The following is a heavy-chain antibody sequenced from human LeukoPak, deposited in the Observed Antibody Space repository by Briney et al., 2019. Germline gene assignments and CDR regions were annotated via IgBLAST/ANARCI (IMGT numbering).Heavy chain of an antibody. J-gene: IGHJ4*02. V-gene: IGHV3-30*02. D-gene: IGHD3-16*02. Sequence: PGGSLRLSCAASEFTFSSSGMHWVRQAPGRGLEWVAFIQHDGTKTYYADSVKGRFTISRDSSENTLYLQMNILRTDDTAVYYCAKGAFVRLGELSPHWGQGTLVTVSS. CDR2: IQHDGTKT. CDR3: AKGAFVRLGELSPH. CDR1: EFTFSSSG.